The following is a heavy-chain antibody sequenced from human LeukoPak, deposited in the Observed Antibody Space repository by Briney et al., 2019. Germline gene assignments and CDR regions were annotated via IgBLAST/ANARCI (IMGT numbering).Heavy chain of an antibody. CDR3: ARAMDVTXYYGSGSPSGIDY. V-gene: IGHV4-61*08. Sequence: PSQTLSLTCTVSGXSIGSGGYYWSXXRQPXGKGLEWIGYIYYSGSTNYNPSLKSRVTISVDTSKNQFSLKLSSVTAADTAVYYCARAMDVTXYYGSGSPSGIDYWGQGTLVTVSS. J-gene: IGHJ4*02. CDR1: GXSIGSGGYY. CDR2: IYYSGST. D-gene: IGHD3-10*01.